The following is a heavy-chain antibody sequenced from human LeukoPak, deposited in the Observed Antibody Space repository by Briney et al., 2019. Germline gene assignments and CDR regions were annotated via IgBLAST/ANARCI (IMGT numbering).Heavy chain of an antibody. J-gene: IGHJ4*02. D-gene: IGHD5-18*01. CDR2: ISSSSSTI. CDR3: AKEVDTAMVYFDY. Sequence: GGSLRLSCAASGFTFSSYSMNWVRQAPGKGLEWVSYISSSSSTIYYADSVKGRFTISRDNAKNSLYLQMNSLRAEDTAVYYCAKEVDTAMVYFDYWGQGTLVTVSS. V-gene: IGHV3-48*01. CDR1: GFTFSSYS.